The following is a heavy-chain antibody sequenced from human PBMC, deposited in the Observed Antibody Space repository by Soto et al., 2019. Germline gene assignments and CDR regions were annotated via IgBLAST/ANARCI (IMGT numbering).Heavy chain of an antibody. Sequence: SETLSLTCAVSGGSINSGVYSWSWIRQPPGKGLEWIGYIYHSGATYNNPSLRSRVTLSIDTSKNQFSLRLSSVAAADTAMYYCARATATGGIDYWGQGTLVTVSS. J-gene: IGHJ4*02. CDR2: IYHSGAT. V-gene: IGHV4-30-2*01. CDR1: GGSINSGVYS. CDR3: ARATATGGIDY. D-gene: IGHD1-1*01.